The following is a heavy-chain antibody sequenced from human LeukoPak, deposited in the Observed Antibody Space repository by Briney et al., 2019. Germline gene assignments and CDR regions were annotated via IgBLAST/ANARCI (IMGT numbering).Heavy chain of an antibody. CDR1: GGSVSSGSYY. CDR3: AYSGSYGHLGY. CDR2: IYYSGST. J-gene: IGHJ4*02. V-gene: IGHV4-61*01. D-gene: IGHD1-26*01. Sequence: SETLSLTCSVSGGSVSSGSYYWSWIRQPPGKGLEWIGYIYYSGSTNYNPSLKSRVTISVDTSKNQFSLRLSSVTAADTALYYCAYSGSYGHLGYWGQGIPVTVSS.